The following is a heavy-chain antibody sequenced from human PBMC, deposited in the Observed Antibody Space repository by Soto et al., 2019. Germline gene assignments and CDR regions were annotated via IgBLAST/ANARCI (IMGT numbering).Heavy chain of an antibody. CDR1: GLTFSSYA. CDR2: ISGSGGST. V-gene: IGHV3-23*01. Sequence: PGGSLRLSCAASGLTFSSYAMSWVRQAPGKGLEWVSAISGSGGSTYYADSVKGRFTISRDNSKNTLYLQMNSLRAEDTAVYYCAKEAPYCSGGSCYPAAYYYYYMDGSGKETTVTVAS. CDR3: AKEAPYCSGGSCYPAAYYYYYMDG. D-gene: IGHD2-15*01. J-gene: IGHJ6*03.